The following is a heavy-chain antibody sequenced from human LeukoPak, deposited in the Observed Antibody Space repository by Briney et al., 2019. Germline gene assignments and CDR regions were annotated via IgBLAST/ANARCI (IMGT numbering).Heavy chain of an antibody. CDR1: GYTFTSYG. J-gene: IGHJ4*02. Sequence: ASVKVSCKASGYTFTSYGITWLRQAPGQGLEWMGWTSTYNGNTNYAQKLQGRLTLTTDTSTSTAYMELRSLGSDDTAFYYCAKDYYYGSGSYPGDWGQGTLVTVSS. CDR2: TSTYNGNT. CDR3: AKDYYYGSGSYPGD. V-gene: IGHV1-18*01. D-gene: IGHD3-10*01.